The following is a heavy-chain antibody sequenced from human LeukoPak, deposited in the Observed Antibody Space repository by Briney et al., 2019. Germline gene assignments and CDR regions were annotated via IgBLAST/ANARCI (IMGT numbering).Heavy chain of an antibody. CDR3: ARVQSGYNQRYFYYYMDV. V-gene: IGHV3-15*01. CDR1: GFTFSNAW. CDR2: IKSKTDGGTT. D-gene: IGHD5-12*01. J-gene: IGHJ6*03. Sequence: PGGSLRLSCAASGFTFSNAWMSWVRQDPGKGREWVGRIKSKTDGGTTDYAAPVKGRFTISRDDSKNTLYLQMNSLKTEDTAVYYCARVQSGYNQRYFYYYMDVWGKGTTVTVSS.